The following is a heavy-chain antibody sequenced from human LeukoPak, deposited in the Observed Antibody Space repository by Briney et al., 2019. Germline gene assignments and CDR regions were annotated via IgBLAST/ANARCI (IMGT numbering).Heavy chain of an antibody. J-gene: IGHJ2*01. D-gene: IGHD2-2*01. V-gene: IGHV3-33*01. CDR3: ARDNADWYFDL. CDR2: IWYDGSNI. Sequence: GGSLRLSCAASGISFSSHGLHWVRQAPGKGLEWVAVIWYDGSNIYYADSVKGRFTISRDKSKNTLYLQMNSLRAEDTAVYYCARDNADWYFDLWGRGTLVTVSS. CDR1: GISFSSHG.